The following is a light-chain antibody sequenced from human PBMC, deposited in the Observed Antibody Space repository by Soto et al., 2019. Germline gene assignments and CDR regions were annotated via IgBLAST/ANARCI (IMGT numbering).Light chain of an antibody. CDR1: SSDVGAYNY. Sequence: QSVLTQPASVSGSPGQSITISCTGTSSDVGAYNYVSWYQQHPGKAPKLMIYEGSKRPSGVSNRFSGSKSGNTASLTISGLQAEDEADYYCSSYTRRGTVVFGTGTKLTVL. CDR3: SSYTRRGTVV. V-gene: IGLV2-14*01. CDR2: EGS. J-gene: IGLJ1*01.